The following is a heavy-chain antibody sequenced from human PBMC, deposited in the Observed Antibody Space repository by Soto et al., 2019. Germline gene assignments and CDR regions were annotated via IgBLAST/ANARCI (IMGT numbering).Heavy chain of an antibody. CDR2: IYYSGST. D-gene: IGHD5-18*01. CDR3: ARALVDTAMVFDY. V-gene: IGHV4-59*01. Sequence: PSETLSLTCTVSGGSISSYYWSWIRQPPGKGLEWIGYIYYSGSTNYNPSLKSRVTISVDTSKNQFSLKLSSVTAADTAVYYCARALVDTAMVFDYWGQGTLVTVSS. CDR1: GGSISSYY. J-gene: IGHJ4*02.